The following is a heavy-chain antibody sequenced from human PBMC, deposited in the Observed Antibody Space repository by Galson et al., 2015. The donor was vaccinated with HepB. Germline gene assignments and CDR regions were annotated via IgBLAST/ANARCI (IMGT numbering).Heavy chain of an antibody. V-gene: IGHV2-70*13. CDR2: IDWDDDK. CDR3: ARGGGCVELYFSDY. CDR1: GFSLTTSGMC. Sequence: PALVKPTQTLMLTCTFSGFSLTTSGMCVSWIRQPPGKALEWLALIDWDDDKKYSPSLKTRLTISKDTSKNRVVLVMTNMHPRDTASYYCARGGGCVELYFSDYWGRGTLVTASS. D-gene: IGHD1-7*01. J-gene: IGHJ4*02.